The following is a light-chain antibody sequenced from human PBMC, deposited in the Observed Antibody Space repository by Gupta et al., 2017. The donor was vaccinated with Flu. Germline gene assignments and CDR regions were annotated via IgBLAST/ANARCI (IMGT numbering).Light chain of an antibody. CDR3: CSYAGSYTPWG. V-gene: IGLV2-11*01. CDR2: DVS. J-gene: IGLJ3*02. CDR1: SSDVGGYNY. Sequence: QSALTQPRSVSGSPGQSVTISCTGTSSDVGGYNYVSWYQQHPGKAPKLMIYDVSKRPSGVPDRFSGYKSGNTASLTISGLQAEDEAEYYCCSYAGSYTPWGFGGGTKLTVL.